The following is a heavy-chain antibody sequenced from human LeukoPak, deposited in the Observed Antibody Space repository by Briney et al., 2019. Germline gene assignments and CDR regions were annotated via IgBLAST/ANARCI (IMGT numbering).Heavy chain of an antibody. CDR2: ISYDGSNK. V-gene: IGHV3-30*04. CDR1: GFTFSDYA. Sequence: GGSLRLSCAASGFTFSDYAMHWVRQAPGKGLEWVTLISYDGSNKYYADSVKGRFTISRDNSKNTLYLQMNSLRAEDTAVYYCATSGWVSYWGQGTLVTVSS. CDR3: ATSGWVSY. D-gene: IGHD6-19*01. J-gene: IGHJ4*02.